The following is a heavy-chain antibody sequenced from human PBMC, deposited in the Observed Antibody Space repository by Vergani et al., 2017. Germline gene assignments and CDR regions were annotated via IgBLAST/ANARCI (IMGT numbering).Heavy chain of an antibody. CDR3: ARTESFILRYFHWAL. J-gene: IGHJ4*02. CDR1: GGSITSRSYY. Sequence: QLHLQESGPGLVKPSETLSLTCTVSGGSITSRSYYWGWIRQPPGKGLEWIGNIYHSGGAYYNPSLKGRVTISVDTSKSQFSLEVTAVTAADTAIYFCARTESFILRYFHWALWGQGTLVTVSS. V-gene: IGHV4-39*01. D-gene: IGHD3-9*01. CDR2: IYHSGGA.